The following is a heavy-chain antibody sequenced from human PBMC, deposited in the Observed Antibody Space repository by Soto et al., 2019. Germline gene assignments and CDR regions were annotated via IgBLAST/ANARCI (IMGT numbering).Heavy chain of an antibody. CDR2: IFFSGST. V-gene: IGHV4-31*03. D-gene: IGHD7-27*01. CDR3: ARLQTGDGYSYFDL. CDR1: GGSINRGGYY. Sequence: VQLQESGPGLVKPSQTLSLTCTVSGGSINRGGYYWTWIRQHPGKGLEWIGYIFFSGSTNYNPSLKSRVTISVDTSKNQFSLKLSSVTAADTAVYYCARLQTGDGYSYFDLWGRGTLVTVSS. J-gene: IGHJ2*01.